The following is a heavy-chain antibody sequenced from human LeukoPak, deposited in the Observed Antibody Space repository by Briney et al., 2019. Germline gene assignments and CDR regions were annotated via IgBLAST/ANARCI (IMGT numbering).Heavy chain of an antibody. CDR3: AELGITMIGGV. CDR1: GVTFSSYE. V-gene: IGHV3-48*03. Sequence: GGSLRVSCAAPGVTFSSYEMNWVRQAPGKGLGWGSYISSSGSTIYYADSVTGQFTISRDNAKNSMYMQMNSLRAEDTAVYYCAELGITMIGGVWGKGTTVTISS. J-gene: IGHJ6*04. CDR2: ISSSGSTI. D-gene: IGHD3-10*02.